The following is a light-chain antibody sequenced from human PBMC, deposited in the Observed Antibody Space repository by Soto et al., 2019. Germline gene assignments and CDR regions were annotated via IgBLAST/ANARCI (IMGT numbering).Light chain of an antibody. CDR3: SSYTCRSTIYG. CDR2: EVS. J-gene: IGLJ1*01. V-gene: IGLV2-14*01. CDR1: SSDVGGYNY. Sequence: QSLLTQPASVSGSPGQSITISCTGTSSDVGGYNYVSWYQQHPGKAPKLLIYEVSNRPSGVSNRFSGSKSGNTASLTISGLQAEDEADYYCSSYTCRSTIYGLGNGTKVTVL.